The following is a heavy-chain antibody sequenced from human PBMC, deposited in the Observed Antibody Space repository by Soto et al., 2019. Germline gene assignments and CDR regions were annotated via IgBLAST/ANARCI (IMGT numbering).Heavy chain of an antibody. Sequence: QVQLQESGPGLMKPSETLSLTCVVSGGSISNRNWWTWVRQPPGKGLEWIGEMSHTGGSNYNPSLKSRVALSTDTSENQFSLTLTSVTPADPAMYFCACFGHSSKIDNWGQGILVTVSS. J-gene: IGHJ4*02. CDR3: ACFGHSSKIDN. CDR1: GGSISNRNW. D-gene: IGHD3-3*01. V-gene: IGHV4-4*02. CDR2: MSHTGGS.